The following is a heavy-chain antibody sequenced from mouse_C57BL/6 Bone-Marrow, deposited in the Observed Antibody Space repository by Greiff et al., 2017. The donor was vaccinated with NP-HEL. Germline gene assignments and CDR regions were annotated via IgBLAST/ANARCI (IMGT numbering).Heavy chain of an antibody. Sequence: EVKLQESGPELVKPGASVKISCKASGYSFTDYNMNWVKQSNGKSLEWIGVINPNYGTTSYNQKFKGKATLTVDQSSSTAYMQLNSLTSEDAAVYYCARETTTVVNFDYWGQGTTLTVSS. D-gene: IGHD1-1*01. J-gene: IGHJ2*01. CDR3: ARETTTVVNFDY. CDR1: GYSFTDYN. V-gene: IGHV1-39*01. CDR2: INPNYGTT.